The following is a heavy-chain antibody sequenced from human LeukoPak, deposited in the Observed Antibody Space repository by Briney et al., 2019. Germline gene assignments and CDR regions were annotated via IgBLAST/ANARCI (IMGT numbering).Heavy chain of an antibody. CDR1: GFTFSSYA. D-gene: IGHD1-26*01. V-gene: IGHV3-23*01. J-gene: IGHJ4*02. CDR3: AKDGGSGSYFVENYFDY. Sequence: PGGSLRLSCAASGFTFSSYAMSWVRQAPGKGLEWVSAISGSGGSTYYADSVKGRFTISRDNSKNTLYLQMNSLRAEDTAVYYCAKDGGSGSYFVENYFDYWGQGTLVTVSS. CDR2: ISGSGGST.